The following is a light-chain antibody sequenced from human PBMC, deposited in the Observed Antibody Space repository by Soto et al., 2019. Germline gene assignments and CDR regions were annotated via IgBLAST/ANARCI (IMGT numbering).Light chain of an antibody. Sequence: QSALTQPASVSGSPGQSITISCPGTSSDVGGYDYVSWYQPHPGKAPQLMIYEVSNRPSGASNRFSGSKSGNTASLTISGLQDEDEANYYCCSYSRSSTALLVGGGTQLTFL. V-gene: IGLV2-14*01. CDR2: EVS. CDR3: CSYSRSSTALL. CDR1: SSDVGGYDY. J-gene: IGLJ2*01.